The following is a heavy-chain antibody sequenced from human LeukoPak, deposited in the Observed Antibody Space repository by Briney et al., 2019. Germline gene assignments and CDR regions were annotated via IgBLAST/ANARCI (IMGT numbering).Heavy chain of an antibody. V-gene: IGHV3-23*01. Sequence: PGGSLRLSCAASGFTFSSYAMSWVRQAPGKGLEWVSAISGSGGSTYYADSVKGRFTISRDNSKNTLYLQMSSLRAEDTAVYYCAKDPEYSSGWSFDYWGQGTLVTVSS. D-gene: IGHD6-19*01. CDR3: AKDPEYSSGWSFDY. CDR1: GFTFSSYA. CDR2: ISGSGGST. J-gene: IGHJ4*02.